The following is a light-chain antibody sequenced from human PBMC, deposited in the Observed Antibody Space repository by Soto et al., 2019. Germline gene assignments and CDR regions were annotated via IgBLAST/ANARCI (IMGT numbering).Light chain of an antibody. V-gene: IGKV2D-29*01. CDR3: MQSLQFPVT. CDR1: LSLLYSGGKTY. CDR2: EVF. Sequence: EIVMTQTPLSLSVTPGQPASISCKSSLSLLYSGGKTYLFWYLQKPGQPPQLLIYEVFNRFSGVPDRFSGSGSGTDFTLKISRVEPEDVGVYYCMQSLQFPVTFGQGTRLEIE. J-gene: IGKJ5*01.